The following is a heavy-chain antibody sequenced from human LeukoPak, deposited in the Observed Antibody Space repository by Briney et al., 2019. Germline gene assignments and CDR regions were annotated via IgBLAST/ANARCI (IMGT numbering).Heavy chain of an antibody. CDR3: ARGHPGGKYDFWSGYYQNWFDP. V-gene: IGHV4-34*01. Sequence: PSETLSLTCAVYGGSFSGYYWSWIRQPPGKGLEWSGEINHSGSTNYNPSLKSRVTISVDTSKNQFSLKLSSVTAADTAVYYCARGHPGGKYDFWSGYYQNWFDPSGQGTLVTVSS. D-gene: IGHD3-3*01. CDR1: GGSFSGYY. J-gene: IGHJ5*02. CDR2: INHSGST.